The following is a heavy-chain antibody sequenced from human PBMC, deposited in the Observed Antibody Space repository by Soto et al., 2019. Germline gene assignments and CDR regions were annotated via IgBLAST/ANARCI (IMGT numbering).Heavy chain of an antibody. D-gene: IGHD5-12*01. CDR3: TTGVDGYNPFDY. Sequence: EAQLVESGGGLVEPGGSLRVSCAASGFSFSDAWMIWVRQAPGKGLEWVGRIKSKAHGETADYAAPVKGRFTISRDDSKNTVYLQKNSLKIEDTAVYYCTTGVDGYNPFDYWGQGTLVTVSS. CDR2: IKSKAHGETA. J-gene: IGHJ4*02. CDR1: GFSFSDAW. V-gene: IGHV3-15*07.